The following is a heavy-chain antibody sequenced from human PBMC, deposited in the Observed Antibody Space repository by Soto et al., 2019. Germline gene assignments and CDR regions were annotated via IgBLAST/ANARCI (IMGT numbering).Heavy chain of an antibody. J-gene: IGHJ6*02. CDR2: INSDGSST. CDR1: GFTFSSYW. CDR3: AILQLPPHHYYYYYGMDV. Sequence: GGSLRLSCAASGFTFSSYWMHWVRQAPGKGLVWVSRINSDGSSTSYADSVKGRFTISRDNAKNTLYLQMNSLRAEDTAVYYFAILQLPPHHYYYYYGMDVWGQGTTVTVSS. D-gene: IGHD2-2*01. V-gene: IGHV3-74*01.